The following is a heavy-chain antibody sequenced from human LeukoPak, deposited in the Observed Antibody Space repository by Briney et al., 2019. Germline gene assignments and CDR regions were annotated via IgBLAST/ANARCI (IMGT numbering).Heavy chain of an antibody. V-gene: IGHV4-38-2*02. CDR2: SYHSGST. Sequence: PSETLSLTCTVSGYSMRSGYYWVWIRLAPGKGLEWIGSSYHSGSTYYNLSLRRRVIMSVDTSKNQLSLKVNSVTAADTAIYYCARSHIVVVPAGRGSRYFYMDVWGRGTTVAVSS. CDR1: GYSMRSGYY. CDR3: ARSHIVVVPAGRGSRYFYMDV. J-gene: IGHJ6*03. D-gene: IGHD2-2*01.